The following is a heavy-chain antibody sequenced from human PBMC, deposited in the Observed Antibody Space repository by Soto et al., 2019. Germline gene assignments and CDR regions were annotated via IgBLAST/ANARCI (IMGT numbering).Heavy chain of an antibody. CDR3: ARDKSWYYYYYGMDV. Sequence: GGSLRLSCAASGFTFSSYSMNWVRQAPGKGLEWVSSISSSSSYIYYADSVKGRFTISRDNAKNSLYLQMNSLRAEDTAVYYCARDKSWYYYYYGMDVWGQGTTVTVSS. D-gene: IGHD6-13*01. V-gene: IGHV3-21*01. J-gene: IGHJ6*02. CDR2: ISSSSSYI. CDR1: GFTFSSYS.